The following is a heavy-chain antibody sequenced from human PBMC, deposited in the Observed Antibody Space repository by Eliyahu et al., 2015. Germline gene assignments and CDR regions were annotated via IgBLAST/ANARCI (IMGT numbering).Heavy chain of an antibody. CDR3: ASGVYSSGWYWGDAFDI. D-gene: IGHD6-19*01. J-gene: IGHJ3*02. CDR2: IKQDGSEK. CDR1: YW. V-gene: IGHV3-7*01. Sequence: YWMSWVRQAPGKGLEWVANIKQDGSEKYYVDSVKGRFTISRDNAKNSLYLQMNSLRAEDTAVYYCASGVYSSGWYWGDAFDIWGQGTMVTVSS.